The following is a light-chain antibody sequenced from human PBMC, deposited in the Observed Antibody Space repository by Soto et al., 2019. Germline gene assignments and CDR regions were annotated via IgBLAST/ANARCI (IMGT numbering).Light chain of an antibody. J-gene: IGKJ3*01. CDR2: GAS. CDR1: QSVSSSY. V-gene: IGKV3-20*01. Sequence: EIVVTQSPGTLSLSPGDRATLSCRASQSVSSSYLAWYQQKPGQAPRLLIDGASSRSTGIPDRLSGSGCGTDFTLTISRLEPEDFVVYYCQQYGSSSLFTFGPGTKVDIK. CDR3: QQYGSSSLFT.